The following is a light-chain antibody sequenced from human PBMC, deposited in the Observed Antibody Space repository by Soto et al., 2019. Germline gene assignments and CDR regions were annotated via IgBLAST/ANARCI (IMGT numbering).Light chain of an antibody. CDR1: QSVVYSDGHTY. CDR2: KVS. V-gene: IGKV2-30*01. J-gene: IGKJ1*01. Sequence: VVMAQSPLSLPVTLGQPASISCRSSQSVVYSDGHTYLNWLQQRPVQSPRRLIYKVSNRDSGVPGRFSGSGSGTDFKPKISRVEAEDVGVYYCMQGTHWPWTFGQGTKVDIK. CDR3: MQGTHWPWT.